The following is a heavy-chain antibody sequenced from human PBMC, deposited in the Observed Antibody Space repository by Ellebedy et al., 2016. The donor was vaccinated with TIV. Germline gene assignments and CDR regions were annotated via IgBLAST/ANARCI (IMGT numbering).Heavy chain of an antibody. Sequence: GESLKISCAASGFTFNNDVMTWVRQAPGKGLEWVSYISSSGSTIYYADSVKGRFTISRDNAKNSLYLQMNSLRAEDTAVYYCARPLRYYDSRATSDAFDIWGQGTMVTVSS. V-gene: IGHV3-11*01. CDR1: GFTFNNDV. CDR2: ISSSGSTI. D-gene: IGHD3-22*01. J-gene: IGHJ3*02. CDR3: ARPLRYYDSRATSDAFDI.